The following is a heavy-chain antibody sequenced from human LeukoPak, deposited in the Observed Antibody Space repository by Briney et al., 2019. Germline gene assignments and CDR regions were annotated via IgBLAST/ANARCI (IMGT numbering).Heavy chain of an antibody. V-gene: IGHV1-46*01. Sequence: ASVKVSCKASGYTFTSYYMHWVPQAPGQGLEWMGIINPSGGSTSYAQKFQGRVTMTRDTSTSTDYMELSSLRSEDTAVYYCAIDTDYYDSSGYCSYWGQGTLVTVSS. D-gene: IGHD3-22*01. CDR3: AIDTDYYDSSGYCSY. J-gene: IGHJ4*02. CDR2: INPSGGST. CDR1: GYTFTSYY.